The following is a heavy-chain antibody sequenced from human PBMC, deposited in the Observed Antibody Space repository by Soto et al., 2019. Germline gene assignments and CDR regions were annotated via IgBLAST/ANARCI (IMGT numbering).Heavy chain of an antibody. CDR2: INPQSGGT. CDR1: GYTFTDYY. D-gene: IGHD6-6*01. CDR3: ARVPNFFEDSSPTPAYHIDY. J-gene: IGHJ4*02. Sequence: QVQLVQSGAEVKNPGASVKVSCRTSGYTFTDYYLHWVRQAPGQGLEWMGWINPQSGGTNYAQRFRDWVTLTRDSSISTAAMKLSRLKSHGSAVYSCARVPNFFEDSSPTPAYHIDYWGQGTLVTVSS. V-gene: IGHV1-2*04.